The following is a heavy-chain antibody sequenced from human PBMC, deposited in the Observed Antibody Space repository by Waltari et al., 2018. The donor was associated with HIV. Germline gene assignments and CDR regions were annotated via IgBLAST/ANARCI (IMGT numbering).Heavy chain of an antibody. CDR3: ARDYASSVAGTGY. J-gene: IGHJ4*02. D-gene: IGHD6-19*01. CDR2: INQDGGDK. V-gene: IGHV3-7*01. Sequence: EVQLVESGGGLVQPGGSLRLSCAASGFTFSGYWMSWVRQTPGKGLGWVANINQDGGDKYYVESWKGRFTISRDNAKNSLYLQMNSLRAEDTALYYCARDYASSVAGTGYWGQGTLVTVSS. CDR1: GFTFSGYW.